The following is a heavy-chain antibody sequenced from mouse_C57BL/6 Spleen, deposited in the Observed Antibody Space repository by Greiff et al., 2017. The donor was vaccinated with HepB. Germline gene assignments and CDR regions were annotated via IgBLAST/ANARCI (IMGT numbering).Heavy chain of an antibody. CDR2: IYPRSGNT. V-gene: IGHV1-81*01. Sequence: QVQLQQSGAELARPGASVKLSCKASGYTFTSYGISWVKQRTGQGLEWIGEIYPRSGNTYYNEKFKGKATLTADKSSSTAYMELRSLTSEDSAVYFCERDYGSSYGFAYWGQGTLVTVSA. J-gene: IGHJ3*01. CDR1: GYTFTSYG. CDR3: ERDYGSSYGFAY. D-gene: IGHD1-1*01.